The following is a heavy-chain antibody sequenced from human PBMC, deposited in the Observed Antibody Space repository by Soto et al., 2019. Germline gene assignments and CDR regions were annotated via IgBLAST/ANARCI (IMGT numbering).Heavy chain of an antibody. CDR3: AKVVIAAADAFDI. D-gene: IGHD6-13*01. Sequence: GGSLRLSCAASGFTFSSYAMTWVRQALGKGLEWVSAISGSGGSTYYADSVKGRFTISRDNSKNTLYLQMNSLRAEDTAVYYCAKVVIAAADAFDIWGQGTMVTVSS. CDR1: GFTFSSYA. J-gene: IGHJ3*02. CDR2: ISGSGGST. V-gene: IGHV3-23*01.